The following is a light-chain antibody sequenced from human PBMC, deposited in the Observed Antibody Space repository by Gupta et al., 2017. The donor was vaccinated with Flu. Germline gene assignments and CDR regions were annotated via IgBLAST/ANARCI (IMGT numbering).Light chain of an antibody. Sequence: DIVMTQSPDSLAVSLGERATINCKSSQSVLYSSNNMNYLAWYQQRPGQPPRLLIYWASTRESGVPDRFSGSGSGTDFNLTISSLQAEDVAVYYCQQDHTHTRTFGQGTKVEIK. V-gene: IGKV4-1*01. CDR1: QSVLYSSNNMNY. CDR3: QQDHTHTRT. CDR2: WAS. J-gene: IGKJ1*01.